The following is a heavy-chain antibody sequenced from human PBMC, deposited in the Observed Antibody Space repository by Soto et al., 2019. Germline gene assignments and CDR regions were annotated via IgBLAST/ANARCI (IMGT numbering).Heavy chain of an antibody. J-gene: IGHJ4*02. Sequence: QTLSLTCVISGDSVSSNTAAWNWIRSSPSRGLEWLGRTYYRSNWRHDYAVSVKSRITVNPDTSKNHFSLQLNSVTPDDTAVYYCARGVAGTGFDLWGQGTLVTVSS. CDR2: TYYRSNWRH. V-gene: IGHV6-1*01. CDR3: ARGVAGTGFDL. CDR1: GDSVSSNTAA. D-gene: IGHD6-19*01.